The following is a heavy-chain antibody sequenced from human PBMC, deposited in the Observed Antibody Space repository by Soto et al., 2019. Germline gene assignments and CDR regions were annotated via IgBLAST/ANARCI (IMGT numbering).Heavy chain of an antibody. CDR3: ARDMVRGVIDAFDV. J-gene: IGHJ3*01. V-gene: IGHV4-59*01. D-gene: IGHD3-10*01. CDR2: IYYSGRT. Sequence: QVQLQESGPGLVKPSETLSLTCTVSGGSISNYYWSWIRQPPGKGLEWIGYIYYSGRTNYNPSLTSRVTISVDTARNQFSLKLSSVTAADTAVYYCARDMVRGVIDAFDVWGQGTMVTVSS. CDR1: GGSISNYY.